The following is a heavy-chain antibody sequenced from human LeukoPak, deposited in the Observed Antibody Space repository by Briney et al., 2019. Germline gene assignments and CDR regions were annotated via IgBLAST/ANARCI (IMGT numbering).Heavy chain of an antibody. CDR3: ARALGEYQLLDFDY. V-gene: IGHV3-74*01. J-gene: IGHJ4*02. CDR1: GFAFSEYA. D-gene: IGHD2-2*01. Sequence: GGSLRLSCAASGFAFSEYAMHWVRQAPGKGLVWVSRINTDGSRTDSVEGRFTISRDNAKNTLYLQMNSLRAEDTAVYYCARALGEYQLLDFDYWGQGTLVTVSS. CDR2: INTDGSR.